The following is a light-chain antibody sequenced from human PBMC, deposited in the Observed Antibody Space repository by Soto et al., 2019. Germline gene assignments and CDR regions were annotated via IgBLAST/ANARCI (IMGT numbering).Light chain of an antibody. Sequence: DIQMTQSPSSVSTSVGDTVTLTCRASQDTNSRLAWSQQQPGRPPKYVIQAATMLQSGFPSRFRGSGSGTDFTLTISSLQPEDFASYYCQQRYNVLSWTFGQGTKVDIK. J-gene: IGKJ1*01. CDR2: AAT. CDR3: QQRYNVLSWT. V-gene: IGKV1-12*01. CDR1: QDTNSR.